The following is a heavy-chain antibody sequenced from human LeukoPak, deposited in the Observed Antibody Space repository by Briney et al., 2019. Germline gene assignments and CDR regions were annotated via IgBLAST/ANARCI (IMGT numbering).Heavy chain of an antibody. Sequence: PSETLSLTCTVSSGSISSYYWSWIRQPPGKGLEWIGYIYYSGSTNYNPSLKSRVTISVDTSKNQFSLKLSSVTAADTAVYYCARAPPDKAIFGVVISGGPFDYWGQGTLVTVSS. D-gene: IGHD3-3*01. J-gene: IGHJ4*02. CDR1: SGSISSYY. CDR3: ARAPPDKAIFGVVISGGPFDY. V-gene: IGHV4-59*08. CDR2: IYYSGST.